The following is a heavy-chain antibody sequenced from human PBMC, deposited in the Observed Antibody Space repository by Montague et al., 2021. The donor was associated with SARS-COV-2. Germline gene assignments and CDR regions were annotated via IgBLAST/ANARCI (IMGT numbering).Heavy chain of an antibody. J-gene: IGHJ6*02. V-gene: IGHV3-7*01. D-gene: IGHD6-19*01. CDR1: RFTFSDFW. Sequence: SLRLSCAASRFTFSDFWMNWVRQAPGKGLEWVADIKHEGSEKSYVDSVKGRFTISRDNAKNSLYLQMNSLRAEDTAVYYCARGSTGWYAIFGHYGMDVWGQGTTVTVSS. CDR3: ARGSTGWYAIFGHYGMDV. CDR2: IKHEGSEK.